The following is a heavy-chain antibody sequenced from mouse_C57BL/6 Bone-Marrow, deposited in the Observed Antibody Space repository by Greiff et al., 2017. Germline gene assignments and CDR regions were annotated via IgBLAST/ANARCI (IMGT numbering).Heavy chain of an antibody. D-gene: IGHD2-4*01. Sequence: VKLMESGPGLVQPSQSLSITCTVSGFSLTSYGVHWVRQSPGKGLEWLGVLWRGGSTDYNAALMSRLSITKDNSKSQVFFKMNSLQADDTAIYYFATRSTMKYFDVWGTGTTVTVSS. CDR2: LWRGGST. CDR3: ATRSTMKYFDV. J-gene: IGHJ1*03. V-gene: IGHV2-5*01. CDR1: GFSLTSYG.